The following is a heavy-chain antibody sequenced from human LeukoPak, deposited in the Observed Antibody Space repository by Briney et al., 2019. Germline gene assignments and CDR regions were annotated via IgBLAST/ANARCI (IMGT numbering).Heavy chain of an antibody. Sequence: GASVKVSCKASGGTFGNYAISWLRQAPGEGLEWMGDIITILDTANYAQKFQGRLTITADESTSTAYMELSSLRSEDTAVYYCARDSRISLRGGAAGGTGRFDPWGQGTLVTVSS. CDR3: ARDSRISLRGGAAGGTGRFDP. V-gene: IGHV1-69*13. J-gene: IGHJ5*02. CDR1: GGTFGNYA. CDR2: IITILDTA. D-gene: IGHD6-13*01.